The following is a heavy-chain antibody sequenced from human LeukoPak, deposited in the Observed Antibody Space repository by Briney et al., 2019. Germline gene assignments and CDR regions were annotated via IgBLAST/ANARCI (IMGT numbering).Heavy chain of an antibody. V-gene: IGHV4-31*03. D-gene: IGHD6-13*01. CDR1: GGSISSGGYY. CDR2: IYYSGST. Sequence: SETLSLTCTVSGGSISSGGYYWSWIRQHPGKGLEWIGYIYYSGSTYYNPSLKSRVTISVDTSKNQFSLKLSSVTAADTAVYYCASGGIAAAGIFDYWGQGTLVTVSS. J-gene: IGHJ4*02. CDR3: ASGGIAAAGIFDY.